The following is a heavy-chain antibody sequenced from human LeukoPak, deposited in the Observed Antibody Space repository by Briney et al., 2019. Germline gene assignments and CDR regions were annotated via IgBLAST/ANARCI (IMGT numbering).Heavy chain of an antibody. CDR1: GDSISNYNYF. V-gene: IGHV4-30-2*01. CDR3: ARFSPRAMGNYLDF. J-gene: IGHJ4*02. Sequence: SETLSLTCTVSGDSISNYNYFWSWIRQPPGKGLEWIGYIYPRGSTYYNPSLKSRVILSLDKSANQFSLNLSSVTAADTAVYYCARFSPRAMGNYLDFWGQGTLVTVSS. CDR2: IYPRGST. D-gene: IGHD7-27*01.